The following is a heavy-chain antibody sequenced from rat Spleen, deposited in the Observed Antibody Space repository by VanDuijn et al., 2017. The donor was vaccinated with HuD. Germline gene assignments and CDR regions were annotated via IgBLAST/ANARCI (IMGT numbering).Heavy chain of an antibody. J-gene: IGHJ2*01. CDR2: ITNARGIT. V-gene: IGHV5-31*01. D-gene: IGHD1-11*01. CDR3: ARRGDYFDY. Sequence: EVQLVESGGGLVQPGGSLKLSCVASGFTFNNYWMTWIRQAPGKGLEWVASITNARGITYYADPVKGRFTISRDIANSTLYLRMNSLRSEDTATYYCARRGDYFDYWGQGVMVTVSS. CDR1: GFTFNNYW.